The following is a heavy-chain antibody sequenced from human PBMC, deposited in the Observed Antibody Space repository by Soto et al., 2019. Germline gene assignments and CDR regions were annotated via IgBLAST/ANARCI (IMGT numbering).Heavy chain of an antibody. CDR3: ARDMTAARGGS. V-gene: IGHV3-66*01. Sequence: EVQVVESGGGLVQPGGSLRLSCAASGFTVRSSYMSWVRQAPGKGLEWVSSMYSGGTTYYADSVRGRFSISRDNSKNTLFLQMNSVRAEDTAVYYCARDMTAARGGSWGQGALVIVSS. D-gene: IGHD2-21*02. CDR1: GFTVRSSY. J-gene: IGHJ5*02. CDR2: MYSGGTT.